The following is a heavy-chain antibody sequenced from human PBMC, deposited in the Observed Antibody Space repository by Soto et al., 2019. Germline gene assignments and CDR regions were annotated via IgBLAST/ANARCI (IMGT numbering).Heavy chain of an antibody. CDR2: IGTAGDT. CDR1: GFTFSSYD. D-gene: IGHD3-22*01. V-gene: IGHV3-13*01. CDR3: ARSRLYYYYGMDV. J-gene: IGHJ6*02. Sequence: EVQLVESGGGLVQPGGSLRLSCAASGFTFSSYDMHWGRQATGKGLEWVSAIGTAGDTYYPGSVKGRFTISRENAKNSLYLQMNSLRAGDTAVYYCARSRLYYYYGMDVWGQGTTVTVSS.